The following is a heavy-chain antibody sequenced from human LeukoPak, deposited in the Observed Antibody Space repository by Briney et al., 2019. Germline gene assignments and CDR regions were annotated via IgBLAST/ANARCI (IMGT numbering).Heavy chain of an antibody. CDR1: GDSFSNYG. CDR2: RRYDGTNT. Sequence: GGSLRLFCAATGDSFSNYGMHWVRQAPGRGLDWVAFRRYDGTNTWYADSVKGRFIISRDNSQNTVDLQMTRLRDDDTAIYYCANIRLGVTRGVRVDYWGQGTLVTVSS. V-gene: IGHV3-30*02. CDR3: ANIRLGVTRGVRVDY. D-gene: IGHD4-17*01. J-gene: IGHJ4*02.